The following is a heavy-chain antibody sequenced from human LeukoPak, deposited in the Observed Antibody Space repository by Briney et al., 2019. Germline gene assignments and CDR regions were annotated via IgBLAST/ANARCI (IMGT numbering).Heavy chain of an antibody. J-gene: IGHJ3*02. CDR2: IYYSGST. CDR1: GGSISSSSYY. Sequence: ASETLSLTCTVSGGSISSSSYYWGWTRQPPGKGLEWIGSIYYSGSTNYNPSLKSRVTISVDTSKNQFSLKLSSVTAADTAVYYCASELVGAEGRDAFDIWGQGTMATVSS. D-gene: IGHD1-26*01. V-gene: IGHV4-39*07. CDR3: ASELVGAEGRDAFDI.